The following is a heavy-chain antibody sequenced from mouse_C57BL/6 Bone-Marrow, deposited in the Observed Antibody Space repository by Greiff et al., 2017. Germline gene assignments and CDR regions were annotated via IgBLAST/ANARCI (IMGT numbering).Heavy chain of an antibody. J-gene: IGHJ4*01. CDR1: GFSLTSYG. D-gene: IGHD2-4*01. CDR2: IWRGGST. Sequence: QVQLKESGPGLVQPSQSLSITCTVSGFSLTSYGVHWVRQSPGKGLEWLGVIWRGGSTDYTAAFMSRLSITKDNSKSQVFFKMNSLQADDTAIYYCAKLGGYDYLYYYAMDYWGQGTSVTVSS. V-gene: IGHV2-5*01. CDR3: AKLGGYDYLYYYAMDY.